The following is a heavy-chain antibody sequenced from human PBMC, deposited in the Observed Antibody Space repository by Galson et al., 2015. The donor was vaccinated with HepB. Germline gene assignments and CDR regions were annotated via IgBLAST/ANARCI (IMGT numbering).Heavy chain of an antibody. Sequence: SVKVSCKASGGTFSSYAISWVRQAPGQGLEWMGGIIPIFGTANYAQKFQGRVTITADESTSTAYMELSSLRSEDTAVYYCARDKSQNYDFWSGYSDPNAFDIWGQGTMVTVSS. J-gene: IGHJ3*02. D-gene: IGHD3-3*01. CDR1: GGTFSSYA. CDR2: IIPIFGTA. CDR3: ARDKSQNYDFWSGYSDPNAFDI. V-gene: IGHV1-69*13.